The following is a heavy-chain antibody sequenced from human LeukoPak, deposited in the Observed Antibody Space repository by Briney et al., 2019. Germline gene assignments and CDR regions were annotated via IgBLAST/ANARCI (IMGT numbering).Heavy chain of an antibody. CDR2: IYTSGST. CDR3: ARDLEMAFDY. J-gene: IGHJ4*02. CDR1: GGSISSGSYY. Sequence: SQTLSLTCTVSGGSISSGSYYWSWIRQPAGKGLEWIGRIYTSGSTNYNPSLKSRVTISVDTSKNQFSLKLSSVTAADTAVYYCARDLEMAFDYWAREPWSPSPQ. D-gene: IGHD5-24*01. V-gene: IGHV4-61*02.